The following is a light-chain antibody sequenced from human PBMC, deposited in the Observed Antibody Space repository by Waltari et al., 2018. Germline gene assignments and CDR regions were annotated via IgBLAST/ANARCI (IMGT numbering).Light chain of an antibody. J-gene: IGKJ1*01. Sequence: EIVLTKSPGRLSSSPGQRVTLSCRASQSVSRSLAWYQQKPGQAPRLLIFGASNSATGIPDRFSGSGSETDFSLTISRLEPEDFAVYYCQHYVRLPATFGRGTKVEIK. CDR3: QHYVRLPAT. CDR2: GAS. V-gene: IGKV3-20*01. CDR1: QSVSRS.